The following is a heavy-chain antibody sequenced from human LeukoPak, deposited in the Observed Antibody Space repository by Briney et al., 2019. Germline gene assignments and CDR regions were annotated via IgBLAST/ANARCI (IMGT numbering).Heavy chain of an antibody. CDR1: GASISSYY. CDR3: ARRLYYDSSGNRDAFDI. J-gene: IGHJ3*02. Sequence: SETLSLTCTVSGASISSYYWSWIRQPPGKGLEWLGFTNYSGSTNYNPSLKSRVTISVDTSNNQFSLKLSSVTAADTAVYYCARRLYYDSSGNRDAFDIWGQGTMVTVSS. D-gene: IGHD3-22*01. V-gene: IGHV4-59*08. CDR2: TNYSGST.